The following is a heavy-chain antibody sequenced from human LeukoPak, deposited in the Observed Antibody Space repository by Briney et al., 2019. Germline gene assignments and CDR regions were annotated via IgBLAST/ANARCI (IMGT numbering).Heavy chain of an antibody. CDR3: ARDLERYYGSGSYLDY. CDR1: GFTFSSYD. V-gene: IGHV3-33*01. CDR2: IWYDGSNK. Sequence: GGSLRLSCAASGFTFSSYDMHWVRQAPGKGLEWVAVIWYDGSNKYYADSVKGRFTISRDNSKNTLYLQMNSLRAEDTAVYYCARDLERYYGSGSYLDYWGQGTLVTVSS. D-gene: IGHD3-10*01. J-gene: IGHJ4*02.